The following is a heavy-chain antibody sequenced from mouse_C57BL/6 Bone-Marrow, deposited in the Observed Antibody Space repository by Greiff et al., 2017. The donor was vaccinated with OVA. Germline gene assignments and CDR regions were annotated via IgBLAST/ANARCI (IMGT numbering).Heavy chain of an antibody. CDR2: INPYNGGT. J-gene: IGHJ2*01. Sequence: EVKLMESGPVLVKPGASVKMSCKASGYTFTDYYMNWVKQSHGKSLEWIGVINPYNGGTSYNQKFKGKATLTVDKSSSTAYMELNSLTSEDSAVYYCARSRAYDGPYFDYWGQGTTLTVSS. V-gene: IGHV1-19*01. D-gene: IGHD2-3*01. CDR3: ARSRAYDGPYFDY. CDR1: GYTFTDYY.